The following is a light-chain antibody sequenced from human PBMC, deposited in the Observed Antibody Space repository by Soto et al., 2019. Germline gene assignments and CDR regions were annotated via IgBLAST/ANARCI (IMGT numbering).Light chain of an antibody. J-gene: IGKJ4*01. CDR2: KAS. V-gene: IGKV1-5*03. CDR1: QSISSW. CDR3: QQYNSYPLT. Sequence: DIPMTQSPSTLSASVGDRVTITCRASQSISSWLAWYQQKPGKAPNLLIYKASSLESGVPSRFSGSGSGTEFTLTISSLQPDDFATHYCQQYNSYPLTFGGGTKVEIK.